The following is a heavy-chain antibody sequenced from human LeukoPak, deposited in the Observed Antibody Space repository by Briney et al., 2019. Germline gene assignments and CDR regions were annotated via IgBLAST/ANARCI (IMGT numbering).Heavy chain of an antibody. D-gene: IGHD3-22*01. CDR2: AYFSGST. J-gene: IGHJ1*01. CDR1: GGSVSSAY. Sequence: SETLSLTCAVSGGSVSSAYWSWIRQPPGKGLEWIGYAYFSGSTNYNPSLTSRVTISADPSKNHFSLKLTSVTAADTAVYYCAYSIGYYDEWFQNWGQGTLVTVSS. V-gene: IGHV4-59*02. CDR3: AYSIGYYDEWFQN.